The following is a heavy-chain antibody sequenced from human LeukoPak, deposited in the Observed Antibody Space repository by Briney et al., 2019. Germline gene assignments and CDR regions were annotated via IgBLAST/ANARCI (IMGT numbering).Heavy chain of an antibody. V-gene: IGHV3-23*01. D-gene: IGHD2-21*02. CDR2: ISGGGDIT. CDR1: GFTFSRYA. J-gene: IGHJ4*02. Sequence: GGSLRLSCEASGFTFSRYAMSWVRQTPGKGLEWVSAISGGGDITYYADSVTGRFTISRDNSKDTLFLQMHSLRPGDTAVYYCVREDTPATANYWGQGTLVTISS. CDR3: VREDTPATANY.